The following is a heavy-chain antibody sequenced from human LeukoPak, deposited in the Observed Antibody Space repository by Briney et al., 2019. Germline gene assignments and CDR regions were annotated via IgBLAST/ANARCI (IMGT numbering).Heavy chain of an antibody. CDR2: IYYSGST. V-gene: IGHV4-61*08. J-gene: IGHJ3*02. D-gene: IGHD2-15*01. Sequence: ESGPTLVKPTQTLTLTCSFSGFSLSTNGVGVGWIRQPPGKGLEWIGYIYYSGSTNYNPSLKSRVTISVDTSKNQFSLKLSSVTAADTAVYYCARGPLYCSGGSCYSTHDAFDIWGQGTMVTVSS. CDR3: ARGPLYCSGGSCYSTHDAFDI. CDR1: GFSLSTNGVG.